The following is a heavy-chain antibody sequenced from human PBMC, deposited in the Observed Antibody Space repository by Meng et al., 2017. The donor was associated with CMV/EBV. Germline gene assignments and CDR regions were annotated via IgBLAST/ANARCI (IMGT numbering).Heavy chain of an antibody. CDR3: ARVWDSGWDY. D-gene: IGHD3-22*01. V-gene: IGHV4-34*01. CDR1: GGSFSGYY. CDR2: INHSGST. Sequence: QVQLPQWGAGLLKPSETLSLTCGVHGGSFSGYYWSWIRQPPGKGLEWIGEINHSGSTNYNPSLKSRVTISVDTSKNQFSLKLSSVTAADTAVYYCARVWDSGWDYWGQGTLVTVSS. J-gene: IGHJ4*02.